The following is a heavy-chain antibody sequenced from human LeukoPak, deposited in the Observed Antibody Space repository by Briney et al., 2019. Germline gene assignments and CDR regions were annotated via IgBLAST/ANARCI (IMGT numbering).Heavy chain of an antibody. CDR1: GGSISSGSYY. Sequence: SETLSLTCTVSGGSISSGSYYWSWIRQPAGKGLEWIGRIYTSGSTNYNPSLKSRVTISVDTSKNQFSLKLSSVTAADTAVYYCARGDSSSWYYYYYMDVWGQGALVTVSS. D-gene: IGHD6-13*01. V-gene: IGHV4-61*02. CDR2: IYTSGST. CDR3: ARGDSSSWYYYYYMDV. J-gene: IGHJ6*03.